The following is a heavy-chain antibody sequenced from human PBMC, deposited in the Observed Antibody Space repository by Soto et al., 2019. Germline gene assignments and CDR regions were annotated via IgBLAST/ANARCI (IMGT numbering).Heavy chain of an antibody. J-gene: IGHJ6*02. CDR3: ARDAPIYPYYGMDV. V-gene: IGHV3-21*01. CDR1: GFTFSSYS. Sequence: GGSLRLSCAASGFTFSSYSMNWVRQAPGKGPEWVSSISSSSSYIYYADSVKGRFTISRDNAKNSLYLQMNSLRAEDTAVYYCARDAPIYPYYGMDVWGQGATVTVSS. CDR2: ISSSSSYI.